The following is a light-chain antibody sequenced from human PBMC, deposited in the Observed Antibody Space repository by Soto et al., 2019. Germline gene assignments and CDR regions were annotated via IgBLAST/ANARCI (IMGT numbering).Light chain of an antibody. J-gene: IGKJ4*01. Sequence: DIQMTQSPSSLSASIGDTVTITCRASQSIASFLNWLQLKPGKAPKLLISDTSTLQSEVPSRFSGGGSGTEFTLTIRSLQPEDSALYFCLQDYSPLLAFGAGTRVEIK. V-gene: IGKV1-39*01. CDR3: LQDYSPLLA. CDR2: DTS. CDR1: QSIASF.